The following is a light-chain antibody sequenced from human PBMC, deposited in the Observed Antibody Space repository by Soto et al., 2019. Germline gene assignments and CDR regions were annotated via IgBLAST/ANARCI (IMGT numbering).Light chain of an antibody. CDR3: MQGSLWPYT. V-gene: IGKV2-30*01. CDR1: LSLLYSVGNTY. CDR2: NVS. J-gene: IGKJ2*01. Sequence: DVVVTQSPLSLPVTLGQPASISCRSSLSLLYSVGNTYLNWFLQRPGQSPRRLIYNVSKRESGVPERFSGSGSGTNFTLKISGVEAEDVGVYYCMQGSLWPYTFGQGTRLELK.